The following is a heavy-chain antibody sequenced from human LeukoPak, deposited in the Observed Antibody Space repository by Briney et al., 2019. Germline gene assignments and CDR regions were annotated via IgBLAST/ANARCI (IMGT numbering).Heavy chain of an antibody. CDR2: MNPNSGNT. CDR1: GYTYTSYD. V-gene: IGHV1-8*01. CDR3: ARGAFMVRGESDY. Sequence: ASVKVSCKASGYTYTSYDINWVRQATGQGLEWMGWMNPNSGNTGYAQKFQGRVTMTRNTSISTAYMELSSLRSEDTAVYYCARGAFMVRGESDYWGQGTLVTVS. D-gene: IGHD3-10*01. J-gene: IGHJ4*02.